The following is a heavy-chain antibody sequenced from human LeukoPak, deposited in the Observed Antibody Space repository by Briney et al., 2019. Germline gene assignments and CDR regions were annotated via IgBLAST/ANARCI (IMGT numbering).Heavy chain of an antibody. V-gene: IGHV1-18*04. CDR1: GYTFTGYY. Sequence: ASVKVSRKASGYTFTGYYMHWVRQAPGQGLEWMGWISAYNGNTNYAQKLQGRVTMTTDTSTSTAYMELRSLRSDDTAVYYCARSGWLRKAGFDYWGQGTLVTVSS. J-gene: IGHJ4*02. D-gene: IGHD5-12*01. CDR3: ARSGWLRKAGFDY. CDR2: ISAYNGNT.